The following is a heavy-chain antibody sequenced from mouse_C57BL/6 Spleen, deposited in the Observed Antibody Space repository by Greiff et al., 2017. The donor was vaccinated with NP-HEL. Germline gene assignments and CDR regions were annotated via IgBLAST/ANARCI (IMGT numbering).Heavy chain of an antibody. Sequence: VQLQQSGPELVKPGASVKISCKASGYAFSSSWMNWVKQSPGKGLEWIGRIYPGDGDTYYNGKFKGEATLTADKSSSTAYMQLSSLTSEDSAVYFCARPAEATFAWFAYWGQGTLVTVSA. D-gene: IGHD3-2*02. V-gene: IGHV1-82*01. CDR3: ARPAEATFAWFAY. CDR1: GYAFSSSW. CDR2: IYPGDGDT. J-gene: IGHJ3*01.